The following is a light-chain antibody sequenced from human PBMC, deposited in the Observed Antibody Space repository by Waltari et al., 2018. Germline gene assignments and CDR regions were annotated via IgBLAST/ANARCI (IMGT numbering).Light chain of an antibody. V-gene: IGKV1-16*02. J-gene: IGKJ2*01. CDR2: GAS. Sequence: DIQMTQSPSSLSASVGDRVTITCRAGQGISNSLAWFQQKPGKAPKSLIYGASSLQSGVPSKFSGSGSGTDFTLTISSLQPEDFAVYYCQQYDKWPLYTFGQGTKLEI. CDR1: QGISNS. CDR3: QQYDKWPLYT.